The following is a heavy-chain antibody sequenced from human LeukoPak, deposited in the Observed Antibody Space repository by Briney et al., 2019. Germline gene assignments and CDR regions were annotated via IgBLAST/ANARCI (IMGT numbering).Heavy chain of an antibody. CDR1: GFSFGSYA. V-gene: IGHV3-30*04. Sequence: GGSLRLSCEASGFSFGSYALHWVRQAPGKGLEWVAVISNDADNKYYIDSVKGRFTISRDNAKNSLYLQMNSLRAEDTAVYYCAELGITMIGGVWGKGTTVTISS. J-gene: IGHJ6*04. CDR3: AELGITMIGGV. D-gene: IGHD3-10*02. CDR2: ISNDADNK.